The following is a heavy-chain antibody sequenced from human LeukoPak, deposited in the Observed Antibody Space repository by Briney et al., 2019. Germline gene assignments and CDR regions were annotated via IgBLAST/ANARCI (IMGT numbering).Heavy chain of an antibody. J-gene: IGHJ4*02. V-gene: IGHV1-69*13. CDR3: ARDARYGSGSYYPPPRDY. CDR1: GYTFTTYA. CDR2: IIPIFGTA. Sequence: SVKVSCKASGYTFTTYAINWVRQAPGQGLEWMGGIIPIFGTANYAQKFQGRVTITADESTSTAYMELSSLRSEDTAVYYCARDARYGSGSYYPPPRDYWGQGTLVTVSS. D-gene: IGHD3-10*01.